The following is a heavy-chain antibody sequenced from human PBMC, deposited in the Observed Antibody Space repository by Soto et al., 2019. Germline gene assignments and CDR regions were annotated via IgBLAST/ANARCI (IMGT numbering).Heavy chain of an antibody. CDR1: GFTFSTSS. J-gene: IGHJ4*02. CDR3: AKDSVRISYSAL. CDR2: ISNTGRTT. D-gene: IGHD2-21*01. Sequence: EVQLLESGGGLIQPGGSLRLSCAASGFTFSTSSMSWVRQPPGKGLEWVSVISNTGRTTYYADSVNGRFTISRDNSKNTLYLHLSSLRAEDTAVYYCAKDSVRISYSALWGQGTLVTVS. V-gene: IGHV3-23*01.